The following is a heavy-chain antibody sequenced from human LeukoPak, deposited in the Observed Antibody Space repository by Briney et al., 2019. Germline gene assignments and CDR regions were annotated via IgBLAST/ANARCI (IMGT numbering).Heavy chain of an antibody. CDR2: ILAGGGTK. CDR1: GFTFSNFA. J-gene: IGHJ5*01. V-gene: IGHV3-23*01. CDR3: AKDLTCGDGRWEFDS. Sequence: GGSLRLSCAASGFTFSNFAMAWVRRTPRKGVEWVSGILAGGGTKYYADSVRGRFTISRDNSRDTLYLQMNSLIADDTAVYFCAKDLTCGDGRWEFDSWGQGTLVTVA. D-gene: IGHD3-9*01.